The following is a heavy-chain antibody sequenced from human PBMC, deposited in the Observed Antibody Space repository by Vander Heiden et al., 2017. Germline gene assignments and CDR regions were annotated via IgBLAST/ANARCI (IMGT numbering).Heavy chain of an antibody. D-gene: IGHD6-19*01. CDR1: GFTFSSYS. Sequence: EVQLVESGGGLVKPGGSLRLSCAASGFTFSSYSMNWVRQAPGKGLEWVSSISSSSSYIYYADLVKGRFTISRDNAKNSLYLQMNSLRAEDTAVYYCARDRPKTLYSSKTWGQGTLVTVSS. J-gene: IGHJ5*02. V-gene: IGHV3-21*01. CDR3: ARDRPKTLYSSKT. CDR2: ISSSSSYI.